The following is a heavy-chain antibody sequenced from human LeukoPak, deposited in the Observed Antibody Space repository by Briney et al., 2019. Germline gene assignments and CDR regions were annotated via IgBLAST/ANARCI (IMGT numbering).Heavy chain of an antibody. J-gene: IGHJ6*03. V-gene: IGHV4-34*01. CDR1: GGSFSGYY. CDR2: INHIGSA. CDR3: ARGQYYYDSSGPLWNYYYYMDV. Sequence: SETLSLTCAVYGGSFSGYYWSWIRQPPGKGLEWIGEINHIGSANYNPPPKSRVTISVDASKNQFSLKLSSVPAADTAVYYCARGQYYYDSSGPLWNYYYYMDVWGKGTTVTVSS. D-gene: IGHD3-22*01.